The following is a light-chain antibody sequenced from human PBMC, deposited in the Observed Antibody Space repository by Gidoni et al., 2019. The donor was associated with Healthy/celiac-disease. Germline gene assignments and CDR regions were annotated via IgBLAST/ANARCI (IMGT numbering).Light chain of an antibody. CDR1: QSISSY. CDR3: QQSYSTPSIT. J-gene: IGKJ5*01. Sequence: DIQVTQSPSSLSASVGDRVTITCRASQSISSYLNWYQQKPGKAPKLLIYAASSLQSGVPSRFSGSGSVTDFTLTISSLQPEDFATYYCQQSYSTPSITFGQGTRLEIK. V-gene: IGKV1-39*01. CDR2: AAS.